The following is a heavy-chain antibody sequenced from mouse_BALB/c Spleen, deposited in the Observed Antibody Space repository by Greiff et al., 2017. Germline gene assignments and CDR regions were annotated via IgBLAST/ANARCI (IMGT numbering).Heavy chain of an antibody. CDR2: ISYSGST. CDR1: GDSITSGY. J-gene: IGHJ1*01. V-gene: IGHV3-8*02. D-gene: IGHD1-1*01. CDR3: ARMDGSSYGYFDV. Sequence: VQLQQSGPSLVKPSQTLSLTCSVTGDSITSGYWNWIRKFPGNKLEYMGYISYSGSTYYNPSLKSRISITRDTSKNQYYLQLNSVTTEDTATYYCARMDGSSYGYFDVWGAGTTVTVSS.